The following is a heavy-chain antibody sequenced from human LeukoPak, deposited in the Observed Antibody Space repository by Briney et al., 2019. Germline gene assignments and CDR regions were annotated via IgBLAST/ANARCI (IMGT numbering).Heavy chain of an antibody. J-gene: IGHJ4*02. Sequence: SETLSLTCTVSGGSISSYYWSWIRQPPGKGLEWIGYIYYSGSTNYNPSLKSRVTISADTSKNQFSLKLSSVTAADTAVYYCARDGGIAAAEPFDYWGQGTLVTVSS. CDR2: IYYSGST. V-gene: IGHV4-59*01. D-gene: IGHD6-13*01. CDR3: ARDGGIAAAEPFDY. CDR1: GGSISSYY.